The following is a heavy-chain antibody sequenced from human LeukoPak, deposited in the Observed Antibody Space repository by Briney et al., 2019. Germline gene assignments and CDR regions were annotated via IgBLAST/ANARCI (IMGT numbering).Heavy chain of an antibody. D-gene: IGHD4-23*01. V-gene: IGHV3-74*01. CDR2: IASDGSGT. CDR1: GFAFSSYW. J-gene: IGHJ4*02. CDR3: ARGRPHGNDY. Sequence: GGSLRLSCAASGFAFSSYWMNWVRQAPGKGLVWVSRIASDGSGTTYADSVKGRFSISRDNAKNTLYLQMNSLRVEDTAVYYCARGRPHGNDYWGQGTLVTVSS.